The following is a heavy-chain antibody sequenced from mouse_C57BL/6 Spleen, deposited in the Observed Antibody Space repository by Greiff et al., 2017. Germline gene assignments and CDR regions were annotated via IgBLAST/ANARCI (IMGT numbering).Heavy chain of an antibody. D-gene: IGHD1-1*01. Sequence: EVKLVESGGGLVKPGGSLKLSCAASGFTFSDYGLHWVRQAPEKGLEWVAYISSGSSTIYYADTVKGRFTIYRDNAKNTLFLQMTSLRSEDTAMYYCAREENYYGSSWYFDVWGTGTTVTVSS. V-gene: IGHV5-17*01. J-gene: IGHJ1*03. CDR1: GFTFSDYG. CDR2: ISSGSSTI. CDR3: AREENYYGSSWYFDV.